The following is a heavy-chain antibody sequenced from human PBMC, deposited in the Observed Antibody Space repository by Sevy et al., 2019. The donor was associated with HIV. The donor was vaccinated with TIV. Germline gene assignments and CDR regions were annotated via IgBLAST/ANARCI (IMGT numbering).Heavy chain of an antibody. CDR3: ATGGTAEAFDI. Sequence: ESLKISCAASGFTFSNAWMNWVRQAPEKGLEWVGRIRSNSDGGTADYAAPVKGRFTLSRDDSKNTLYLQLNSLKTEDTAVYYCATGGTAEAFDIWGQGTKVTVSS. D-gene: IGHD6-13*01. CDR2: IRSNSDGGTA. V-gene: IGHV3-15*01. CDR1: GFTFSNAW. J-gene: IGHJ3*02.